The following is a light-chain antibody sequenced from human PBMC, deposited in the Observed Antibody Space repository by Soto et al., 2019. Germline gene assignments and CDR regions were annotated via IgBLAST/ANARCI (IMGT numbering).Light chain of an antibody. V-gene: IGKV3D-15*01. CDR3: QQYNNWPIT. CDR1: QSVSYY. J-gene: IGKJ5*01. CDR2: DAS. Sequence: EIVLTQSPGTLSLSPGERDTLSCRANQSVSYYLAWYQQKPGQAPRLLIYDASSRATGVPDRFSGSGSGTEFTLTISSLQSEDFAVYYCQQYNNWPITFGQGTRLEIK.